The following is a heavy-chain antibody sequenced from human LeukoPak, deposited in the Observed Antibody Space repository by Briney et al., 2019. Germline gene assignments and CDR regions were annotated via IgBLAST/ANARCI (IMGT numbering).Heavy chain of an antibody. Sequence: PGGSLRLSCAASGFTFSDYYMTWIRQAPGKGPEWVSYISSSGRTIYYADSVKGRFTISRDNAKNSLYLQMNSLRAEDTAVYYCAREDPQTTVPEGMDVWGQGTTVTVSS. D-gene: IGHD4-17*01. V-gene: IGHV3-11*01. J-gene: IGHJ6*02. CDR3: AREDPQTTVPEGMDV. CDR1: GFTFSDYY. CDR2: ISSSGRTI.